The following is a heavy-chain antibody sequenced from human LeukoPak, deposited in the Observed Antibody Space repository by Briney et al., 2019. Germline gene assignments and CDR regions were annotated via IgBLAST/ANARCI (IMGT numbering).Heavy chain of an antibody. Sequence: SETLSLTCTVSGGSISSYYWSWIRQPPGKGPEWVGDIFYSGNPNYSPSLKSRVSVSTNYNPSLKSRLTMSVGTSKNQFSLNLRTVTSADTAMYYCARVHYFGSGLSSYFDSWGQGTLVTVSS. CDR2: IFYSGNP. D-gene: IGHD3-10*01. CDR1: GGSISSYY. CDR3: ARVHYFGSGLSSYFDS. J-gene: IGHJ4*02. V-gene: IGHV4-59*01.